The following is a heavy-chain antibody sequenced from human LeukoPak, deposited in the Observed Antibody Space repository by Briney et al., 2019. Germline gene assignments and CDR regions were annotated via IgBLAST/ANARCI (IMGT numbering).Heavy chain of an antibody. CDR2: MNPNSGNT. J-gene: IGHJ5*02. CDR1: GYTFTSYD. CDR3: ARKYYYDSSGYYYVDWFDP. V-gene: IGHV1-8*01. D-gene: IGHD3-22*01. Sequence: ASVKVSCKASGYTFTSYDINWVRQATGQGLEWMGWMNPNSGNTGYAQKFQGRVTMTRNTSISTAYMELCSLRSEDTAVYYCARKYYYDSSGYYYVDWFDPWGQGTLVTVSS.